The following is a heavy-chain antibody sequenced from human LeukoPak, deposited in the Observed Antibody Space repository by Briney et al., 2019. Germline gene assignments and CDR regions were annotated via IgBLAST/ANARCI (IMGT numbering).Heavy chain of an antibody. CDR3: ARPIVVVDDAFDI. CDR1: GYTFTGYY. CDR2: IIPNSGGT. V-gene: IGHV1-2*02. Sequence: GASVKVSCKASGYTFTGYYMHWVRQAPGQGLEWMGWIIPNSGGTNYAQKFQGRVTMTRDTSISTAYMELSRLRSDDTAVYYCARPIVVVDDAFDIWGQGTMVTVSS. D-gene: IGHD3-22*01. J-gene: IGHJ3*02.